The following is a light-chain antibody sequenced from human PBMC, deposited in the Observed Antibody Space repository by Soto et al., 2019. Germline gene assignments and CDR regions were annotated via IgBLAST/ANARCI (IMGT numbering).Light chain of an antibody. Sequence: QSALTQPRSVSGSPGQSVTTSCTGTSSDVGTYNYVSWYQQHPGKAPKVMIYDVSERPSGVPDRFSGSKSGNTASLTISGLQAEDEADYYCCSYAGSPRYVFGTGTQLTVL. V-gene: IGLV2-11*01. CDR1: SSDVGTYNY. CDR2: DVS. CDR3: CSYAGSPRYV. J-gene: IGLJ1*01.